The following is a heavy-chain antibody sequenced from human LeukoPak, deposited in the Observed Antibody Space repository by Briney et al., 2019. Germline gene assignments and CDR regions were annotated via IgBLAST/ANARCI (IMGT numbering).Heavy chain of an antibody. V-gene: IGHV3-13*04. J-gene: IGHJ5*02. CDR3: ARRLPGGLDP. D-gene: IGHD4-11*01. Sequence: PGGSLRLSCAASGFTFSTYDMHWVRQATGKGLEWVSSTGTSGDTYYLGSVKGRFTISRENAKSSLYLQMNSLRAGDTAVYYCARRLPGGLDPWGQGTLVTVSS. CDR1: GFTFSTYD. CDR2: TGTSGDT.